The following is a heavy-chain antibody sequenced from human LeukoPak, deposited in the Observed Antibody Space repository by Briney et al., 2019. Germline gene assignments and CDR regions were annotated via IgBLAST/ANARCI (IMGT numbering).Heavy chain of an antibody. Sequence: PGGSLRLSCLGSGFTFGEHAISWVRQAPGKALEWVGFIRSEAYGETTEYAASVSGRFIISRDNTRGIAYLQMNNLKIEDTAVYYCARGPILLWIHNGMDVWGPGTTVTVSS. J-gene: IGHJ6*02. CDR2: IRSEAYGETT. CDR1: GFTFGEHA. V-gene: IGHV3-49*04. CDR3: ARGPILLWIHNGMDV. D-gene: IGHD3-10*01.